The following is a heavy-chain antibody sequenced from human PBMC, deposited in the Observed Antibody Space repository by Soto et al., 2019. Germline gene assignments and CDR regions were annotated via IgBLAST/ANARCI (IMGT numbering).Heavy chain of an antibody. CDR2: ISGSGGNI. CDR3: AKGSGVVRYYTLDF. D-gene: IGHD3-22*01. V-gene: IGHV3-23*01. J-gene: IGHJ6*02. CDR1: GFMFSNYA. Sequence: GGSLRLSCAASGFMFSNYAMSWVRQAPGKGLEWVSGISGSGGNIYYADSVKGRFTISRDNSKDMVYLQMGSLRAEDTALYFCAKGSGVVRYYTLDFWGQGNTVTVSS.